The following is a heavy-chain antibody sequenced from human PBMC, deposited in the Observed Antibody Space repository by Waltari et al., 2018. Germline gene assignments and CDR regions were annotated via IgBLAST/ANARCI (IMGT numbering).Heavy chain of an antibody. Sequence: QVQLQQWGAGLLKPSETLSLTCAVYGGSFSGYYWSWIRQPPGKGLEWIGEINHSGITNYNPSLKSRVTISVDTSKNQFSLKLSSVTAADTAVYYCARNARGYSYGTLDYWGQGTLVTVSS. CDR3: ARNARGYSYGTLDY. J-gene: IGHJ4*02. CDR2: INHSGIT. V-gene: IGHV4-34*01. D-gene: IGHD5-18*01. CDR1: GGSFSGYY.